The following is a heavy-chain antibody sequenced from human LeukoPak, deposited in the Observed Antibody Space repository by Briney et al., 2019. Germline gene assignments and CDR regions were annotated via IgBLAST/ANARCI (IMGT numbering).Heavy chain of an antibody. Sequence: SVKVSCQASVGTFSNYAISWVRQAPGQGLEWMGRIIPIFGTSKYAQKFQGRVTITADKSTSTAYMELSSLRSEDTAVYYCARAASYYDSSGYQIYYFDYWGQGTLVTVSS. CDR1: VGTFSNYA. D-gene: IGHD3-22*01. J-gene: IGHJ4*02. CDR2: IIPIFGTS. V-gene: IGHV1-69*06. CDR3: ARAASYYDSSGYQIYYFDY.